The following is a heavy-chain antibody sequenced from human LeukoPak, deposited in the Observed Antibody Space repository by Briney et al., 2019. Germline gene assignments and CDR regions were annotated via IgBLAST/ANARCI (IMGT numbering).Heavy chain of an antibody. J-gene: IGHJ4*02. Sequence: GGSLRLSCAASEFTFSSYSMNWVRQAPGQGLEWVSSISTGSNYIYYADSVKGRFTISRDNAKNSLYLQMNSLRAEDTAVYYCARGYSYGTDWGQGTLVTVSS. CDR1: EFTFSSYS. D-gene: IGHD5-18*01. V-gene: IGHV3-21*01. CDR2: ISTGSNYI. CDR3: ARGYSYGTD.